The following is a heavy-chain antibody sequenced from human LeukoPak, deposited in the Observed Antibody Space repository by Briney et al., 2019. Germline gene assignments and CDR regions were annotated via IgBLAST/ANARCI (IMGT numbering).Heavy chain of an antibody. Sequence: GGSLRLSCAASGFTFSSYGMHWVRQAPGKGLEWVAVISYDGSNKYYADSVKGRFTISRDNSKNTLYLQMNSLRAEDTAVYYCARVGDWNYQNFDYWGQGTLVTVSS. CDR2: ISYDGSNK. J-gene: IGHJ4*02. CDR3: ARVGDWNYQNFDY. CDR1: GFTFSSYG. V-gene: IGHV3-30*03. D-gene: IGHD1-7*01.